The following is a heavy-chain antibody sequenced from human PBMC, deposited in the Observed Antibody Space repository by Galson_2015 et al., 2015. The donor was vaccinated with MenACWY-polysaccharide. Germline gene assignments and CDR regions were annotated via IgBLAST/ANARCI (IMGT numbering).Heavy chain of an antibody. Sequence: SLRLSCAASGFTFSTYAMHWVRQAPGQGLEWMATISSSGDDKYYADSVKGRFTIFRDNSNNTLYLEMSSLRAGDTAVYYCVKNGYTGSSYGYFDSWGQGTLGTVSS. CDR1: GFTFSTYA. V-gene: IGHV3-30*18. CDR3: VKNGYTGSSYGYFDS. D-gene: IGHD1-26*01. J-gene: IGHJ4*02. CDR2: ISSSGDDK.